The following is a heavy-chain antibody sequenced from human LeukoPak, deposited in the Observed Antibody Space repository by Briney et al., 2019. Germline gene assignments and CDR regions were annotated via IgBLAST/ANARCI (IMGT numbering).Heavy chain of an antibody. CDR3: ARGIDY. J-gene: IGHJ4*02. V-gene: IGHV3-53*01. Sequence: ETLSLTCTVSGGSISDYYWNWVRQAPGKELEWVSVIYTGGGRYYADSVRGRFTISRDTSKNMVFLQMNSLRVEDTAVYYCARGIDYWGRGTLVTVSS. CDR2: IYTGGGR. CDR1: GGSISDYY.